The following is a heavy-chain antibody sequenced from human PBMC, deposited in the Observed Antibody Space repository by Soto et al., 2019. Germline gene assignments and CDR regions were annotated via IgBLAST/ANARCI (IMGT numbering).Heavy chain of an antibody. Sequence: EVEMVESGGGLVQPGESLRLSCAASGFTFSNSWMSWVRQAPGKGLEWVANIKQDGSEKYYVDSVKGRFTISRDNAKNSLYLQMNSLRVEDTAVYYCAWSIGLGGQGTLVTVSS. CDR2: IKQDGSEK. D-gene: IGHD3-3*02. CDR3: AWSIGL. CDR1: GFTFSNSW. J-gene: IGHJ4*02. V-gene: IGHV3-7*01.